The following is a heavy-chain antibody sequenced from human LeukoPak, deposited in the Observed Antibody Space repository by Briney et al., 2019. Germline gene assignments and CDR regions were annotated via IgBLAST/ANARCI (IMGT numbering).Heavy chain of an antibody. D-gene: IGHD6-13*01. Sequence: ASVKVSCKASGYTFTSYGISWVRQAPGQGLEWMGWISAYNGNTNYAQKLQGRVTMTTDTSTSTAYMELRSLRSDDTAVYYCARADSSSWYNGNDYWGQGTLDTVSS. CDR3: ARADSSSWYNGNDY. V-gene: IGHV1-18*01. CDR2: ISAYNGNT. J-gene: IGHJ4*02. CDR1: GYTFTSYG.